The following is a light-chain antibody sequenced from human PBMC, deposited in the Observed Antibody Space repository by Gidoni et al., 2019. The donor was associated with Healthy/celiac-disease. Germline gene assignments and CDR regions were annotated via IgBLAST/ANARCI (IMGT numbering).Light chain of an antibody. CDR2: GAS. Sequence: EIVLTQSPGTLPLSPGERATLSGRASQSVSSSYLAWYQQTPGQAPRLLIYGASSRATGIPDRFSGSGSGTDFTLTISRLEPEDFAVYYCQQYGSSPPITFGQGTRLEIK. J-gene: IGKJ5*01. CDR3: QQYGSSPPIT. CDR1: QSVSSSY. V-gene: IGKV3-20*01.